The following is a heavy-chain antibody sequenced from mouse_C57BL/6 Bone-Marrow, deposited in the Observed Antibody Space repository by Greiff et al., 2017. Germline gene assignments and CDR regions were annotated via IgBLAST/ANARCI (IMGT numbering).Heavy chain of an antibody. D-gene: IGHD2-4*01. CDR2: IDPENGDT. CDR3: ASYDYGGAWFAY. CDR1: GFNIKDDY. V-gene: IGHV14-4*01. J-gene: IGHJ3*01. Sequence: EVKVVESGAELVRPGASVKLSCTASGFNIKDDYMHWVKQRPEQGLEWIGWIDPENGDTEYASKFQGKATITADTSSNTAYLQLSSLTSEDTAVYYCASYDYGGAWFAYWGQGTLVTVSA.